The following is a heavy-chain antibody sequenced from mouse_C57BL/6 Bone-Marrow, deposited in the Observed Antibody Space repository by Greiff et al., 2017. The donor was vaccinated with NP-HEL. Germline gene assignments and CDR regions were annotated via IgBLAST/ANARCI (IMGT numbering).Heavy chain of an antibody. CDR3: ARRGSSYGWYFDV. CDR1: GYTFTSYW. Sequence: QVQLQQSGAELVKPGASVKLSCKASGYTFTSYWMHWVKQRPGQGLEWIGMIHPNSGSTNYNEKFKSKATLTVDKSSSTAYMQLSSLTSEDSAVYYCARRGSSYGWYFDVWGTGTTVTVSS. D-gene: IGHD1-1*01. V-gene: IGHV1-64*01. J-gene: IGHJ1*03. CDR2: IHPNSGST.